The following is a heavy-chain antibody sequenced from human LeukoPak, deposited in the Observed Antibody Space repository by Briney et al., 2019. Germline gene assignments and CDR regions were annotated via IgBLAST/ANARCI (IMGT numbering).Heavy chain of an antibody. CDR3: ARGGYDILTGYPNNWFDP. V-gene: IGHV4-34*01. Sequence: SETLSLTCAVYGGSFSGYYWSWIRQPPGKGLEWIGEINHSGSTNYNPSLKSRVTISVDTSKNQFSLKLSSVTAADTAVYYCARGGYDILTGYPNNWFDPWGQGTLVTVSS. CDR2: INHSGST. CDR1: GGSFSGYY. D-gene: IGHD3-9*01. J-gene: IGHJ5*02.